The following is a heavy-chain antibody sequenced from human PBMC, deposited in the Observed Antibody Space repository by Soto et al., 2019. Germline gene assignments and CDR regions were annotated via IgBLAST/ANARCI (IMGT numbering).Heavy chain of an antibody. CDR3: ATELGENPASPFDA. Sequence: QVQLVQSGADVKKPGSSVKVSCQASGVTFSSETLGWVRQAPGQGLEWVGGIIPLFGTASYAQKFQGRVTITADESPSTVYMALSSLRSDDSAVYFCATELGENPASPFDAWGQGTLVTVSS. CDR1: GVTFSSET. J-gene: IGHJ4*02. D-gene: IGHD3-10*01. CDR2: IIPLFGTA. V-gene: IGHV1-69*01.